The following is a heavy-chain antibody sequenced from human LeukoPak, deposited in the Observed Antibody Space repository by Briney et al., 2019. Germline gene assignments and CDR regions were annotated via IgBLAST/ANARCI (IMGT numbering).Heavy chain of an antibody. CDR2: ISSSSSYI. CDR3: ARNAHLLRYFDWLGGYFDY. V-gene: IGHV3-21*01. J-gene: IGHJ4*02. D-gene: IGHD3-9*01. Sequence: GGSLRLSCAASGFTFSSYSMNWVRQAPGKGLEWVSSISSSSSYIYYADSVKGRFTISRDNAKNSLYLQMNSLRAEDTAVYYCARNAHLLRYFDWLGGYFDYWGQGTLVTVSS. CDR1: GFTFSSYS.